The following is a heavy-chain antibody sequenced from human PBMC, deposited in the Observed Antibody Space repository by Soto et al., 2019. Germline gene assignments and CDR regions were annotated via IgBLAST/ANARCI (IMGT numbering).Heavy chain of an antibody. CDR1: GYTFINFF. CDR2: INPSSGDT. V-gene: IGHV1-2*02. Sequence: ASVKVSCKASGYTFINFFIQWVRQAPGQGLEWMGWINPSSGDTQYVEKFQDRVTMTRDASISTAHMELRSLTSDGTAVYYCARGHGAIRGALDVWGQGTTVTVSS. CDR3: ARGHGAIRGALDV. D-gene: IGHD1-26*01. J-gene: IGHJ6*02.